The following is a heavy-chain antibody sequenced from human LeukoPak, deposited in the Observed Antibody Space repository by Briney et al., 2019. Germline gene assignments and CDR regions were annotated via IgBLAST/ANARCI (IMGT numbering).Heavy chain of an antibody. CDR1: GGTFSSYA. Sequence: ASVKVSCKASGGTFSSYAISWVRQAPGQGLEWMGWISAYNGNTNYAQKLQGRVTMTTDTSTSTAYMELRSLRSDDTAVYYCARNYYGSGSYYNHWGQGTLVTVSS. D-gene: IGHD3-10*01. V-gene: IGHV1-18*01. CDR3: ARNYYGSGSYYNH. CDR2: ISAYNGNT. J-gene: IGHJ5*02.